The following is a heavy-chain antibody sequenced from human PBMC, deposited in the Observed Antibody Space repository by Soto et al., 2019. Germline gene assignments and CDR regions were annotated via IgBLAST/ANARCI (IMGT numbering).Heavy chain of an antibody. V-gene: IGHV1-3*01. D-gene: IGHD6-19*01. CDR3: ARDWSGVSGTYWFDP. J-gene: IGHJ5*02. CDR1: GYTFTNYA. Sequence: VSVKVSSKASGYTFTNYAMHWVCQAPGQRLEWMGCINAANGNTRYSQEFQGRVTITRDTSASTDYMELSSLRSEDTAVYYCARDWSGVSGTYWFDPWGQGTLVTVSS. CDR2: INAANGNT.